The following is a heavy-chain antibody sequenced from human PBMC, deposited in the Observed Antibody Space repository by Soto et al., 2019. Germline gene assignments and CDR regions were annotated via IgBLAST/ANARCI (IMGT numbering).Heavy chain of an antibody. CDR2: FDPEDGET. V-gene: IGHV1-24*01. Sequence: ASVKVSCKVSGYTLTELSMHWVRQAPGKGLEWMGGFDPEDGETIYAQKFQGRVTMTRDTSTSTVYMELSSLRSEDTAVYYCAREANCGGDCYWYYYGMDVWGQGTTVTVSS. CDR3: AREANCGGDCYWYYYGMDV. J-gene: IGHJ6*02. CDR1: GYTLTELS. D-gene: IGHD2-21*02.